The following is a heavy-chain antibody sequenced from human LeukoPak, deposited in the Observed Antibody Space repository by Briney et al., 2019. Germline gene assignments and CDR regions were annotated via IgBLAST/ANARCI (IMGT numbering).Heavy chain of an antibody. CDR1: GFIFSNYW. CDR2: IRQDGSER. Sequence: GGSLRLSCAVSGFIFSNYWMTWVRQARGKGLEWVAHIRQDGSERHYVDSVKDRFTISRDNAKNSLDLQMDSLRAEDTAVYYCARDWGSTGYDLYDSWGQGTLVTVSS. CDR3: ARDWGSTGYDLYDS. D-gene: IGHD5-12*01. V-gene: IGHV3-7*01. J-gene: IGHJ4*02.